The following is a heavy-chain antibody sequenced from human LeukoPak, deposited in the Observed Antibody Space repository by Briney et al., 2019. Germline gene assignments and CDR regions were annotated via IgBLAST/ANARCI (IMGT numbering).Heavy chain of an antibody. V-gene: IGHV4-39*01. Sequence: SETLSLTCTVSGGSISSSSYYWGWIRQPPGKGLEWFGSIYYSGSTYYNPSLKSRVTISVDTSKNQFSLKLSSVTAADTAVYYCARPVSAYCGGDCSDYWGQGTLVTVSS. CDR3: ARPVSAYCGGDCSDY. CDR2: IYYSGST. CDR1: GGSISSSSYY. D-gene: IGHD2-21*01. J-gene: IGHJ4*02.